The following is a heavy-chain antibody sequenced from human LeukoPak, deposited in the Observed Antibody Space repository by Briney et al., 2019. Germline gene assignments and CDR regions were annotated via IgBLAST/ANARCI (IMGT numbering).Heavy chain of an antibody. D-gene: IGHD6-19*01. Sequence: SLQISCSGSGDSFTSYWNGCWRQLPRKSLEGMGIIYPGDSDSSYSPSFQGQVTVAADKSISAAYLQWSSLKASDTAMYYCARHAYSSGWIAPHYWGQGTLVTVSS. CDR1: GDSFTSYW. V-gene: IGHV5-51*01. CDR3: ARHAYSSGWIAPHY. J-gene: IGHJ4*02. CDR2: IYPGDSDS.